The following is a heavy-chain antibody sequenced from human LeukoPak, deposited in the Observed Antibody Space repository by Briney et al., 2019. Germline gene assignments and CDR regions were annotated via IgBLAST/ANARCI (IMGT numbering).Heavy chain of an antibody. CDR2: IYYSGST. Sequence: SETLSLTCTVSGGSISSSSYYWGWIRQPPGKGLEWIGSIYYSGSTYYNPSLKSRVTISVDTSKNQFSLKLSSVTAADTAVYYCASSLGYSSGWENDRAFDIWGQGTMVAVSS. J-gene: IGHJ3*02. CDR1: GGSISSSSYY. V-gene: IGHV4-39*01. D-gene: IGHD6-19*01. CDR3: ASSLGYSSGWENDRAFDI.